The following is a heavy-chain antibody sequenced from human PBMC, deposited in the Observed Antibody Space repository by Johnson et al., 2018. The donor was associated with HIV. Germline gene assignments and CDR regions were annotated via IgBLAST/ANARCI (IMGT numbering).Heavy chain of an antibody. D-gene: IGHD1-26*01. V-gene: IGHV3-30*18. CDR1: GFTFSSYG. Sequence: QVQLVESGGGVVQPGRSLRLSCAASGFTFSSYGMHWVRQAPGKGLEWVAVISYDGDITYYVDSVKGRFTISRDNSKKTLYLQMNSLRAEDTAVYYCAKLAGSAWDNAFDIWGQGTMVTVSS. CDR2: ISYDGDIT. CDR3: AKLAGSAWDNAFDI. J-gene: IGHJ3*02.